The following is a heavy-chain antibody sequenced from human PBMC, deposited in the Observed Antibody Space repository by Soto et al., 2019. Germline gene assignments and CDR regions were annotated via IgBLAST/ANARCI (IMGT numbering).Heavy chain of an antibody. J-gene: IGHJ4*02. Sequence: PSETLSLTCTVSGGSISSGDYYWSWIRQPPGKGLEWIGYIYYSGSTYYNPSLKSRVTISVDTSKNQFSLKLSSVTAADTAVYYCARGRTDEFNDSSGYYWTYFIWGQGTLVTCSS. D-gene: IGHD3-22*01. CDR1: GGSISSGDYY. V-gene: IGHV4-30-4*01. CDR2: IYYSGST. CDR3: ARGRTDEFNDSSGYYWTYFI.